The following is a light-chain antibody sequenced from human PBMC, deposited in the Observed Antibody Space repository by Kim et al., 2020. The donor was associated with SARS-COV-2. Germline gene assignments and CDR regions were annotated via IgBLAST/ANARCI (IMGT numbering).Light chain of an antibody. V-gene: IGKV1-5*03. Sequence: ASVGDRVTITCRASQSISTWLAWYQQKPGKAPKLLIYKASTLESGVPSRISGSGSGTEFTLTISSLQPDDVASYYCQEYNTHSRTFGQGTKVDIK. CDR1: QSISTW. J-gene: IGKJ1*01. CDR3: QEYNTHSRT. CDR2: KAS.